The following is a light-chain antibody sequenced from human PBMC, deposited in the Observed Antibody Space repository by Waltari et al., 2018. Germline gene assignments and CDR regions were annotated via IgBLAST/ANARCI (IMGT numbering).Light chain of an antibody. Sequence: DMQMTQSPSTLSASVGDRVTITCRASQSINNWLAWYQPKPGKAPKLLIYKASTSESGVPSRVSGIGSGTEYTLTISSLQPDDFATYYCQQYNSYSPWTFGQGTKVEIK. V-gene: IGKV1-5*03. CDR3: QQYNSYSPWT. CDR1: QSINNW. CDR2: KAS. J-gene: IGKJ1*01.